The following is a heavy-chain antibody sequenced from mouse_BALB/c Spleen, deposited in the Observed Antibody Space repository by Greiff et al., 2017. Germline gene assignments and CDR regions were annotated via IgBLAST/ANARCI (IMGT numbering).Heavy chain of an antibody. CDR3: ARHGDSLLRLGDYYFDY. J-gene: IGHJ2*01. CDR2: ISSGGSYT. D-gene: IGHD1-2*01. CDR1: GFTFSSYG. Sequence: EVKLVESGGDLVKPGGSLKLSCAASGFTFSSYGMSWVRQTPDKRLEWVATISSGGSYTYYPDSVKGRFTISRDNAKNTLYLQMSSLKSEDTAMYYCARHGDSLLRLGDYYFDYWGQGTTLTVSS. V-gene: IGHV5-6*01.